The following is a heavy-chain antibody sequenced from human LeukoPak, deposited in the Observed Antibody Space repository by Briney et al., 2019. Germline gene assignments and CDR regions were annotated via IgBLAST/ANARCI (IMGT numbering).Heavy chain of an antibody. V-gene: IGHV4-59*01. CDR3: ARSVEGYCSGGSCYSYYYYMDV. CDR2: IYYTGST. D-gene: IGHD2-15*01. CDR1: GGSISSYY. Sequence: SETLSLTCTVSGGSISSYYWSWIRQPPGKGLEWIGYIYYTGSTNYNPSLKSRVTISVDTSKNQFSLKLSSVTAADTAVYYCARSVEGYCSGGSCYSYYYYMDVWGKGTTVTVSS. J-gene: IGHJ6*03.